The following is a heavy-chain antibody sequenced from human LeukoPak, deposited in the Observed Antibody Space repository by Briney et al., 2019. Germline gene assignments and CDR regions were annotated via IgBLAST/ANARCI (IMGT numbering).Heavy chain of an antibody. Sequence: ASVKVSCKASGYTFTTYAIHWVRQARGQRPEWMGWINGGDGDTRYSQNFQDRVTITRDTSATTAYMELSSLRSEDTAVYYCASDSSGYYRLDYWGQGTLVTVSS. D-gene: IGHD3-22*01. CDR1: GYTFTTYA. CDR3: ASDSSGYYRLDY. V-gene: IGHV1-3*01. J-gene: IGHJ4*02. CDR2: INGGDGDT.